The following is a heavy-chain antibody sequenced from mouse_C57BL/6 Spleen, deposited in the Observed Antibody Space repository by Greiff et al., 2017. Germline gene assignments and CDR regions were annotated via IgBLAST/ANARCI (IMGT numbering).Heavy chain of an antibody. J-gene: IGHJ4*01. CDR2: IYPRSGNT. CDR3: ARGGGNYGAMDY. D-gene: IGHD2-1*01. Sequence: VQLQQSGAELARPGASVKLSCKASGYTFTSYGISWVKQRTGQGLEWIGEIYPRSGNTYYTEKFKGKATLTADKSSSTAYMELRSLTSEDSAVYFCARGGGNYGAMDYWGQGTSVTVSS. V-gene: IGHV1-81*01. CDR1: GYTFTSYG.